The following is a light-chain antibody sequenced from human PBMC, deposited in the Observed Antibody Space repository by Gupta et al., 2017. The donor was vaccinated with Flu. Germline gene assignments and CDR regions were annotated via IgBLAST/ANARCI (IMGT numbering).Light chain of an antibody. V-gene: IGKV1-8*01. CDR2: AAS. CDR1: KVISNY. J-gene: IGKJ3*01. Sequence: GDRGTITCRGSKVISNYLACYQQKPGKAPKLLIDAASTLQSEVPSRFSGSGSGTEFTLTISCLQSEDVATYSCQQYYTYPLTFGPGTKVDIK. CDR3: QQYYTYPLT.